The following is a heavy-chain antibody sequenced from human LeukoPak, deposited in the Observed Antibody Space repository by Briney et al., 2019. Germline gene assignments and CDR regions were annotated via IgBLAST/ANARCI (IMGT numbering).Heavy chain of an antibody. D-gene: IGHD3-16*01. J-gene: IGHJ5*02. CDR2: INGDNDNT. V-gene: IGHV1-3*01. Sequence: GASVKVSCKASGYTFTNYAMHWVRQAPGQRLEWLGWINGDNDNTKYSQKFQGRVTITRDTSASTAYVELNSLESEDTAVYYCARAPAYTHNWFDPWGQGTLVTVSS. CDR1: GYTFTNYA. CDR3: ARAPAYTHNWFDP.